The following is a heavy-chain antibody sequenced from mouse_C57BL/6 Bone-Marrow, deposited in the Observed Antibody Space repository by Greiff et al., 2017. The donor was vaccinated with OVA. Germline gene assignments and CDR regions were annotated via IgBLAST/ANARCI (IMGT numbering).Heavy chain of an antibody. CDR1: GYTFTSYW. J-gene: IGHJ2*01. V-gene: IGHV1-69*01. Sequence: VQLQQPGAELVMPGASVKLSCKASGYTFTSYWMHWVKQRPGQGLEWIGEIDPSDSYTNYNQKFKGKSTLTVDKSSSTAYMQLSSLTSEDSAVYYCAIFYGSSYDYFDYWGQGTTLTVSS. CDR3: AIFYGSSYDYFDY. D-gene: IGHD1-1*01. CDR2: IDPSDSYT.